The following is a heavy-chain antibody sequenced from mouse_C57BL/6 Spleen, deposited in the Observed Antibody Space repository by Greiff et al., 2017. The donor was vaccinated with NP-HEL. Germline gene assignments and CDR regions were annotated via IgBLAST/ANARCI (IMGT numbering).Heavy chain of an antibody. D-gene: IGHD4-1*01. CDR2: IYPGSGST. CDR3: ARFRLGYFDY. Sequence: VQLQESGAELVKPGASVKMSCKASGYTFTSYWITWVKQRPGQGLEWIGDIYPGSGSTNYNEKFKSKATLTVDTSSSTAYMQLSSLTSEDSAVYYCARFRLGYFDYWGQGTTLTVSS. CDR1: GYTFTSYW. V-gene: IGHV1-55*01. J-gene: IGHJ2*01.